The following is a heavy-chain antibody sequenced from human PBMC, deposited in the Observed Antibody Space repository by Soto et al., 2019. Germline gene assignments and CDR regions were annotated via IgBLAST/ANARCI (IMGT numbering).Heavy chain of an antibody. V-gene: IGHV3-30*18. J-gene: IGHJ6*02. Sequence: GGSLRLSCAASGFTFSSYGMHWVRQAPGKGLEWVAVISYDGSNKYYADSVKGRFTISRDNSKNTLYLQMNSLRAEDTAVYYCAKDIVGATNYYYGMDVWGQGTTVTV. CDR1: GFTFSSYG. D-gene: IGHD1-26*01. CDR2: ISYDGSNK. CDR3: AKDIVGATNYYYGMDV.